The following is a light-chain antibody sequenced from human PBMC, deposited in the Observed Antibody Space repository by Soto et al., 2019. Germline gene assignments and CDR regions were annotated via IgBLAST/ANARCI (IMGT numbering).Light chain of an antibody. Sequence: QSVLTQPPSVSGAPGQRVTISCTGSSSNIGAGFDVYWYQHLPGTAPKLLIYDNTNRPSGVPDRFSGSKSGTSASLAITGLQAEDEADYYCLLSYSGAHVVFGGGTKLTVL. CDR3: LLSYSGAHVV. J-gene: IGLJ2*01. CDR2: DNT. CDR1: SSNIGAGFD. V-gene: IGLV1-40*01.